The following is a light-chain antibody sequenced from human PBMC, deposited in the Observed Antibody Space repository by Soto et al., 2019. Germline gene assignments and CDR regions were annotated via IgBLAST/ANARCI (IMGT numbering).Light chain of an antibody. V-gene: IGKV1-17*03. CDR2: TTS. CDR1: QNIGSS. CDR3: LQHDRYQKT. J-gene: IGKJ3*01. Sequence: DIQMTQSPSAMSASVGDRVTITCRASQNIGSSLAWFQQKPGKVPKRLIHTTSTLESGVPSRFSGSGSVTEFTLTISSLQPEDSATYYCLQHDRYQKTFGPGTKVDIK.